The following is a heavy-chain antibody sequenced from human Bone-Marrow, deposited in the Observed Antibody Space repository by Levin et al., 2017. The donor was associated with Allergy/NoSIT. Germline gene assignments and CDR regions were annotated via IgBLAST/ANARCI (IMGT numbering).Heavy chain of an antibody. V-gene: IGHV4-61*08. CDR1: GGSVSSGDYY. CDR3: ARGSKVLVVYSDYGKDV. J-gene: IGHJ6*02. Sequence: SETLSLTCTVSGGSVSSGDYYWSWIRQTPGKGLEWIGYINSNGRTNYNPSLKSRVTMSVDTPKDQLSLKLSSVTAADTAVYYCARGSKVLVVYSDYGKDVWGQGTTVTVSS. CDR2: INSNGRT. D-gene: IGHD2-8*01.